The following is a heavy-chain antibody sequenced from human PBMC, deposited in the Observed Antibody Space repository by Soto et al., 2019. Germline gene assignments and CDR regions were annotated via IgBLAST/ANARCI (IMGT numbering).Heavy chain of an antibody. CDR2: IWYDGSNK. CDR1: GFTFSSYG. D-gene: IGHD2-21*02. CDR3: AREGDLNSYYGMDV. Sequence: QVQLVESGGGVVQPGRSLRLSCAASGFTFSSYGMHWVRQAPGKGLEWVAVIWYDGSNKYYADSVKGRFTISRDNSKNTLYLQMNSLRAEDTAVYYCAREGDLNSYYGMDVWGQGTTVTVSS. V-gene: IGHV3-33*01. J-gene: IGHJ6*02.